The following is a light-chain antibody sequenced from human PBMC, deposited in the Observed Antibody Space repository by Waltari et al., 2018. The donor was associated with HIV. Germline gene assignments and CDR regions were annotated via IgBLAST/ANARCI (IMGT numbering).Light chain of an antibody. J-gene: IGKJ1*01. V-gene: IGKV4-1*01. CDR2: WTS. CDR3: QQFYGFPWT. CDR1: QSVLYRSDNKNY. Sequence: DIVMTQSPDSLAVSLGERATINCTSSQSVLYRSDNKNYLAWYQHKPGQPPKLLISWTSARESGVPDRFSGSGSGANFTLTIRSLHAEDVAVYYCQQFYGFPWTFGQGTKVEIK.